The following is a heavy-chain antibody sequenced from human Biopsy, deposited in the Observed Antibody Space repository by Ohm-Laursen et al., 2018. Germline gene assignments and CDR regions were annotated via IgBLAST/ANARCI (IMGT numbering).Heavy chain of an antibody. CDR1: GFTFRDCY. J-gene: IGHJ6*02. CDR3: ARPPWGHAYGYYNGMDV. D-gene: IGHD3-10*01. CDR2: ITNSGGTV. V-gene: IGHV3-11*01. Sequence: SLRLSCAASGFTFRDCYMIWIRQPPGKGLEWVSYITNSGGTVYYEDSVKGRFTVSRDNAKNSLYLQMDRLRAEDTAVYYCARPPWGHAYGYYNGMDVWGQGTTVIVSS.